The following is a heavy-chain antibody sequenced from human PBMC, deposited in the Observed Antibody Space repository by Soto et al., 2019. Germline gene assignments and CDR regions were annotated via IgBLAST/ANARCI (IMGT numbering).Heavy chain of an antibody. CDR3: AKDLGVFDY. D-gene: IGHD3-3*01. V-gene: IGHV3-23*01. CDR2: IGASGRSI. Sequence: GGSLRLSCAASGFTFDNYAMSWVRQAPGMGLEWVSGIGASGRSIYYVDSVKGRFTISRDNSKNTLFLQMNGLGVEDTAVYYCAKDLGVFDYWGQGTLVTVSS. J-gene: IGHJ4*02. CDR1: GFTFDNYA.